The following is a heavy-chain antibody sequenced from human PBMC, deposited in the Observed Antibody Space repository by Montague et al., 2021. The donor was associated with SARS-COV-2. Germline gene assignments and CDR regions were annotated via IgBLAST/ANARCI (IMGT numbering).Heavy chain of an antibody. J-gene: IGHJ4*02. CDR3: ARVEGMIGGITHFDY. Sequence: SETLSLTCSVSGASMKSYYWTWVRQSPGKGLQWIGYTYYSGGTSYDPSLQSRLTMTVDTSKNQFILRLMSVTAADSAVYYCARVEGMIGGITHFDYWGQGLPVTVSS. CDR1: GASMKSYY. CDR2: TYYSGGT. V-gene: IGHV4-59*01. D-gene: IGHD2-21*01.